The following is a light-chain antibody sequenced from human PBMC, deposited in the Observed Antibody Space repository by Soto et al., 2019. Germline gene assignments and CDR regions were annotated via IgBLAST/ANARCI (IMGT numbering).Light chain of an antibody. J-gene: IGKJ1*01. CDR3: EQLNSYTRT. CDR1: QGIISY. Sequence: DIQLTQSPSFLSASVGDRVTITCRASQGIISYLAWYQQKPGKAPKLLIYAASTLQSGVPSRFSGSGSGTELPITISILQPENFETYYCEQLNSYTRTFGQGTKVEIK. V-gene: IGKV1-9*01. CDR2: AAS.